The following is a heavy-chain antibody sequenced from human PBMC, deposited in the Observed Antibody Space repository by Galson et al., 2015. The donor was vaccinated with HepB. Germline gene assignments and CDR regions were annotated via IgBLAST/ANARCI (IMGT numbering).Heavy chain of an antibody. CDR3: ARTLFGTGWYNFDY. V-gene: IGHV2-70*13. D-gene: IGHD6-19*01. Sequence: PALVKPTQTLTLTCTFSGFSLTTSGMCVSWIRQSPGKALEWLALIDWDDDKYYNTSLKTRLSISKDTSKNQVALTMTNMDPVDTGTYYCARTLFGTGWYNFDYWGQGTLITVSS. J-gene: IGHJ4*02. CDR1: GFSLTTSGMC. CDR2: IDWDDDK.